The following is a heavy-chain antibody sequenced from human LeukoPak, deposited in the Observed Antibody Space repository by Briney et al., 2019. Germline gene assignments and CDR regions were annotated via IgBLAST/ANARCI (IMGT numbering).Heavy chain of an antibody. CDR2: INPSGGST. D-gene: IGHD2-8*01. CDR3: ARGPTNGQAFDY. J-gene: IGHJ4*02. CDR1: GYTFASYY. Sequence: ASVKVSCKASGYTFASYYMHWVRQAPGQGREWMGIINPSGGSTSYAQKFQGRVTMTRDTSTSTVYMELSSLRSEDTAVYYCARGPTNGQAFDYWGQGTLVSVSS. V-gene: IGHV1-46*01.